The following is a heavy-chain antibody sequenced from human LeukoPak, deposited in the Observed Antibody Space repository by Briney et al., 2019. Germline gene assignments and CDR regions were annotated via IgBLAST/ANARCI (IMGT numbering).Heavy chain of an antibody. CDR2: ISSIGGRT. Sequence: SGGSLRLSCSASGFTFSSYAMHWVRQAPGKGLEYVSAISSIGGRTYYADSVKGRFTIPRDNSKNTLDLQMSSLRAEDTAVYYCVKGHGAAAGGVPATIPYWGQGTLVTVSS. V-gene: IGHV3-64D*06. D-gene: IGHD6-13*01. CDR1: GFTFSSYA. J-gene: IGHJ4*02. CDR3: VKGHGAAAGGVPATIPY.